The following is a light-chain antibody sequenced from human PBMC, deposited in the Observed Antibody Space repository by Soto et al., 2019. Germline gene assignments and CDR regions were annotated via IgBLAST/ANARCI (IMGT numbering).Light chain of an antibody. J-gene: IGKJ1*01. CDR1: QSVRSSH. V-gene: IGKV3D-20*02. CDR2: GAS. Sequence: EIVLTQSPGTLSLSRGERATLSCRASQSVRSSHLAWYQQKPGQAPRLLIYGASTRATGIPDRFRGSGSGTDFTLTISSLEPEDFAVYYCQQRSNWWTFGQGTKVDIK. CDR3: QQRSNWWT.